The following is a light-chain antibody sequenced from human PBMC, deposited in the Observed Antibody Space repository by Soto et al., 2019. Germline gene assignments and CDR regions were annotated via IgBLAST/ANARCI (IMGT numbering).Light chain of an antibody. CDR3: SSYTTSSTLV. CDR1: SSDVGDYPY. Sequence: QSVLTQPASVSGSPGQSITISCTGTSSDVGDYPYVSWYQQHPGKVPKLIIYEVTNRPSGVTSRFSGSKSGNTASLTISGLQPEDEADYYCSSYTTSSTLVFGTGTKVTVL. CDR2: EVT. J-gene: IGLJ1*01. V-gene: IGLV2-14*01.